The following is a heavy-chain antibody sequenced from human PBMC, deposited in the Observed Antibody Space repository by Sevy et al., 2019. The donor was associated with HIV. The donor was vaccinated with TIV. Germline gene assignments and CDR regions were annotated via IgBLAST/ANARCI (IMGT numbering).Heavy chain of an antibody. V-gene: IGHV4-59*08. CDR1: GGSITSLY. CDR3: AGENAWGRGYS. Sequence: SETLSLTCTVSGGSITSLYWNWIRQPPGKGLEWIANIYYNGHINYNPSLKSRVTLSLDTSKTQFSRRLSSVTAADTAMYYCAGENAWGRGYSWGQGTLVTVSS. CDR2: IYYNGHI. J-gene: IGHJ4*02. D-gene: IGHD1-26*01.